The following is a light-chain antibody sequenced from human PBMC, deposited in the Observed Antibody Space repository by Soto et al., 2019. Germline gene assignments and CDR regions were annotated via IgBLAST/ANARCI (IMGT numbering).Light chain of an antibody. CDR1: QSIGTW. V-gene: IGKV1-5*03. Sequence: DIQMTQSPAYLAASVGDRVTITCRASQSIGTWLTWFQQKPVKAPKVLIYKASSLESGVPSRFSGSGSGTDFTLTISCLQPDDFATYYCQQYTSYSSFGQGTRWIS. CDR3: QQYTSYSS. CDR2: KAS. J-gene: IGKJ1*01.